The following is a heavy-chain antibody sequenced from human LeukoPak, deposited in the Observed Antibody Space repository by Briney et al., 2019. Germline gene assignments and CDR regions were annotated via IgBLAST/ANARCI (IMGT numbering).Heavy chain of an antibody. D-gene: IGHD3-10*01. CDR3: ARGDYYGSGSYGDNWFDP. CDR2: VFGDGGNT. CDR1: GFTFSSYA. J-gene: IGHJ5*02. Sequence: QAGGSLRLSCAASGFTFSSYAMSWVRQAPGKGPEWVSSVFGDGGNTYYAESVKGRFTISRDNSKNTLYLQMNSLRAEDTAVYYCARGDYYGSGSYGDNWFDPWGQGTLVTVSS. V-gene: IGHV3-23*01.